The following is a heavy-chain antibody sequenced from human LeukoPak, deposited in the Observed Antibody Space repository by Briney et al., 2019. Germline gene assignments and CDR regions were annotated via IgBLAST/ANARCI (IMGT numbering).Heavy chain of an antibody. V-gene: IGHV3-30*02. CDR2: IRYDGTNN. Sequence: GGSLRLSCAASGFTFTSYGMHWVRQAPSKGLEWVAFIRYDGTNNYYPDSVKGRFTISRDNSKNTLYLQMGSLRAEDMAVYYCARGRHYDILTGYDYWGQGTLVTVSS. D-gene: IGHD3-9*01. CDR1: GFTFTSYG. CDR3: ARGRHYDILTGYDY. J-gene: IGHJ4*02.